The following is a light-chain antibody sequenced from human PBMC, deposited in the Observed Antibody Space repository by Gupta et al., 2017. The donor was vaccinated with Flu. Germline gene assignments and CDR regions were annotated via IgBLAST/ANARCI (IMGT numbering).Light chain of an antibody. Sequence: RVTISCSGSSTNIGSNTVNWYQHLPGTAPNFLIYSNNQRPSGVPDRFSASKSGTSASLAISGLQSEDEADYYCATWDDSRNGWVFGGGTKLTVL. CDR1: STNIGSNT. V-gene: IGLV1-44*01. CDR3: ATWDDSRNGWV. CDR2: SNN. J-gene: IGLJ3*02.